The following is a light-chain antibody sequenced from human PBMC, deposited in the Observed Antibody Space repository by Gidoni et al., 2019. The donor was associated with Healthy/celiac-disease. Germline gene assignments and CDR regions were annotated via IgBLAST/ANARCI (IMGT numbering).Light chain of an antibody. CDR2: DAS. CDR1: QDISNY. V-gene: IGKV1-33*01. Sequence: DIQMTQSPSSLSASVGDRVTITCQASQDISNYLNWYQQKLGKAPKLLIYDASNLETGVPSRFSGSGSGTDFTFTISSLQPEDIATYYCQQYDNLSFFGGGTKVEIK. CDR3: QQYDNLSF. J-gene: IGKJ4*01.